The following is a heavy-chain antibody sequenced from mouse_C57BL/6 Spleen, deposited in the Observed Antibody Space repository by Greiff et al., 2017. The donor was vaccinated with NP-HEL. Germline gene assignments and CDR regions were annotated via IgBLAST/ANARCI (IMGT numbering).Heavy chain of an antibody. CDR2: IHPNSGST. D-gene: IGHD1-1*01. V-gene: IGHV1-64*01. CDR1: GYTFTSYW. Sequence: QVQLQQSGAELVKPGASVKLSCKASGYTFTSYWMHWVKQRPGQGLEWIGMIHPNSGSTNYNEKFKSKATLTVDKSSSTAYMQLSSLTSEDSAVYYCARPYYGSSYHWYFDVWGTGTTVTVSS. J-gene: IGHJ1*03. CDR3: ARPYYGSSYHWYFDV.